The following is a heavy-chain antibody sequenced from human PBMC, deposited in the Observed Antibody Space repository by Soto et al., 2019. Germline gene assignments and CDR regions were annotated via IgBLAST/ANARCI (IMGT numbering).Heavy chain of an antibody. V-gene: IGHV4-34*01. D-gene: IGHD3-10*01. CDR2: INDSGST. CDR1: GGSFSGYY. Sequence: QVQLQQWGAGLLKPSETLSLTCAVYGGSFSGYYWSWIRQTPGKGLEWIGEINDSGSTNPNPSLKSRVTVLVDTPKNQFTLKLSSATAADTAVYYCARGLLVWSGELSRRGGYYYYMDVWGNGTTVTVSS. CDR3: ARGLLVWSGELSRRGGYYYYMDV. J-gene: IGHJ6*03.